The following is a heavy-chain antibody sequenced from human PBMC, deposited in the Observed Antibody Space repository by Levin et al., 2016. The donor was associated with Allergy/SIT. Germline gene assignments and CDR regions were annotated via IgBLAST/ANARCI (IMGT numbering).Heavy chain of an antibody. D-gene: IGHD3-10*01. CDR3: ARGLGGSGSYSGEFDY. Sequence: SETLSLTCAVYGGSFSGYYWSWIRQPPGKGLEWIGEINHSGSTNYNPSLKSRVTISVDTSKNQFSLKLSSVTAADTAVYYCARGLGGSGSYSGEFDYWGQGTLVTVSS. J-gene: IGHJ4*02. CDR1: GGSFSGYY. V-gene: IGHV4-34*01. CDR2: INHSGST.